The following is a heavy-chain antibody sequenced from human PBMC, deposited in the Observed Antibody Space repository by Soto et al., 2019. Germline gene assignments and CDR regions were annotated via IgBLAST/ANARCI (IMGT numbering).Heavy chain of an antibody. CDR1: GGTFSRYT. Sequence: QVQLVQSGAEVKKPGSSVKVSCKASGGTFSRYTISWVRQAPGQGLEWMGRIIPILGIPNYAQKFQGRVTITAYKSKSTAYMELTSLRSDDTAVYYCASHFTGVLVLGATPPGGDNYGLDVWGQGTTVTVSS. CDR3: ASHFTGVLVLGATPPGGDNYGLDV. CDR2: IIPILGIP. J-gene: IGHJ6*02. D-gene: IGHD2-15*01. V-gene: IGHV1-69*02.